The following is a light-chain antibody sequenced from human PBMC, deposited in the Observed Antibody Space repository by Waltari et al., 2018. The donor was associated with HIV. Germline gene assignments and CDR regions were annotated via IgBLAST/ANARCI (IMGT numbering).Light chain of an antibody. CDR1: SSNIGAGYD. V-gene: IGLV1-40*01. CDR2: GNS. Sequence: QSVLTQPPSVSGAPGQRVTISCTGSSSNIGAGYDVHWYQQLPGTAPKLLIYGNSNRPSGVPDRFSGSKSGTSASLAITGLQAEDEGDYYCQSYDSSLSSHVFGTGTKVTVL. CDR3: QSYDSSLSSHV. J-gene: IGLJ1*01.